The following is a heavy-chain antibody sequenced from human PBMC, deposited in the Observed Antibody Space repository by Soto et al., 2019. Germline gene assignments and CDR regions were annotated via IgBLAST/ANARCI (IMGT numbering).Heavy chain of an antibody. CDR3: TKRATGTYFDY. CDR1: GFTFSSYA. D-gene: IGHD1-1*01. Sequence: EVQLLESGGGLVQPGGSLRLCCAASGFTFSSYAMNWVRQAPGKGLEWVSVISGSGGSTYYADSVKGRFTISRDNSKNTLYLQMNSLRAEDTAVYYCTKRATGTYFDYWGQGTLVTVSS. J-gene: IGHJ4*02. V-gene: IGHV3-23*01. CDR2: ISGSGGST.